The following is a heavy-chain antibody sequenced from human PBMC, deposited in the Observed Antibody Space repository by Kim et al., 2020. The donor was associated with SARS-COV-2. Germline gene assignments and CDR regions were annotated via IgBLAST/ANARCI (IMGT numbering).Heavy chain of an antibody. D-gene: IGHD3-10*01. V-gene: IGHV4-59*01. CDR1: DGSMKNYY. Sequence: SETLSLTCNVSDGSMKNYYWNWFRQPPGKGLEWIGYIYRTGTTNYNPSLKSRVTISVDTSKNQFSLKLSSVTAADTAVYYCARGDYSHSGSYPWRVWFDPWGRGTLVTVSS. J-gene: IGHJ5*02. CDR3: ARGDYSHSGSYPWRVWFDP. CDR2: IYRTGTT.